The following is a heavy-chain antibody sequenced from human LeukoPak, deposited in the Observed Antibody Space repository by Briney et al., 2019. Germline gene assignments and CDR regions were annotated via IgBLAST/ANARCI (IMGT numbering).Heavy chain of an antibody. D-gene: IGHD5-12*01. CDR1: GYTCCICG. Sequence: GGALRLSCAVSGYTCCICGTHWVRQAPRKGREWVAVISYDGNTKKYADSMKGRFTISRDSSKNTLYLQMNSLGAEDTAMYYCAKGYSGYDYAVDIWGQGTMVTVSS. CDR2: ISYDGNTK. V-gene: IGHV3-30*18. J-gene: IGHJ3*02. CDR3: AKGYSGYDYAVDI.